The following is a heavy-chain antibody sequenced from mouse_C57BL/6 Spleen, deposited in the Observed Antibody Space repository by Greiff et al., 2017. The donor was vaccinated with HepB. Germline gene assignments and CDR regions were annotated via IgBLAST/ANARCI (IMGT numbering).Heavy chain of an antibody. CDR2: IDPSDSYT. CDR3: ARNYYGDY. CDR1: GYTFTSYW. Sequence: QVQLKQPGAELVKPGASVKLSCKASGYTFTSYWMQWVKQRPGQGLEWIGEIDPSDSYTNYNQKFKGKATLTVDTSSSTAYMQLSSLTSEDSAVYYCARNYYGDYWGQGTTLTVSS. D-gene: IGHD1-1*01. J-gene: IGHJ2*01. V-gene: IGHV1-50*01.